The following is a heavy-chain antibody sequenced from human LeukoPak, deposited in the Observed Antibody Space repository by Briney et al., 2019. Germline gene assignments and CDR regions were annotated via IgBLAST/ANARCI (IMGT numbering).Heavy chain of an antibody. D-gene: IGHD1-26*01. CDR2: ISSLSGTI. J-gene: IGHJ4*02. Sequence: GGSLRLSCVASGFTFSSYSMNGVRQAPGEGLEWGSYISSLSGTIYYADSVKGRFTISRDNAKNSLYLEMDRLRAEDTAVYYCAIDQGGATSYWGQGTLVAVSS. V-gene: IGHV3-48*01. CDR3: AIDQGGATSY. CDR1: GFTFSSYS.